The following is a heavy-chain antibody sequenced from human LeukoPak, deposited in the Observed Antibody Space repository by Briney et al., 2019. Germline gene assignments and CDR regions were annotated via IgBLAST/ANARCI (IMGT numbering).Heavy chain of an antibody. CDR3: ARVYRYYDSSGPAAFDI. CDR1: GFTVSSNY. CDR2: IYSGGST. D-gene: IGHD3-22*01. Sequence: GGSLRLSCAASGFTVSSNYMSWVRQAPGKGLEWVSVIYSGGSTYYADSVKGRFTISRHNSENTLYLQMNSLRAEDTAVYYCARVYRYYDSSGPAAFDIWGQGTMVTVSS. J-gene: IGHJ3*02. V-gene: IGHV3-53*04.